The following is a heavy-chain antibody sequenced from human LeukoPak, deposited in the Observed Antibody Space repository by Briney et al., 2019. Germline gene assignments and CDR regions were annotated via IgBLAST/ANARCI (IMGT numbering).Heavy chain of an antibody. J-gene: IGHJ4*02. CDR3: ARLRRSRLAEFDY. D-gene: IGHD3-3*02. CDR1: GGSISTSSYY. V-gene: IGHV4-39*07. Sequence: SETLSLTCTVSGGSISTSSYYWGWIRQPPGKGLECIGNIYYSGSTYYNPSLKSRVTISVDTSKNQFSLKLSSLTAADTAVYYCARLRRSRLAEFDYWGQGTLVTVSS. CDR2: IYYSGST.